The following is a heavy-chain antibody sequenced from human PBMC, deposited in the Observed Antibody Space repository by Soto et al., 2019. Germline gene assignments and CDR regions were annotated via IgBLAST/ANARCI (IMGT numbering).Heavy chain of an antibody. D-gene: IGHD2-15*01. CDR3: ARGKSLCSGGSCYPYYYYYYGMDV. J-gene: IGHJ6*02. Sequence: PGGSLRLSCAASGFTFSSYGMHWVRQAPGKGLEWVAVIWYDGSNKYYADSVKGRFTISRDNSKNTLYLQMNSLRAEDTAVYYCARGKSLCSGGSCYPYYYYYYGMDVWGQGTTVTVSS. CDR1: GFTFSSYG. V-gene: IGHV3-33*01. CDR2: IWYDGSNK.